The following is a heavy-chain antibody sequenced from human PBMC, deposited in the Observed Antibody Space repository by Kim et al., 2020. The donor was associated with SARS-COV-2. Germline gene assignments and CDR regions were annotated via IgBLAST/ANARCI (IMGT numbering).Heavy chain of an antibody. V-gene: IGHV1-69*13. CDR3: ARDRGGYDILTGYYSAGSPGVY. CDR2: IIPIFGTA. Sequence: SVKVSCKASGGTFSSYAISWVRQAPGQGLEWMGGIIPIFGTANYAQKFQGRVTITADESTSTAYMELSSLRSEDTAVYYCARDRGGYDILTGYYSAGSPGVYWGQGTLVTVSS. CDR1: GGTFSSYA. J-gene: IGHJ4*02. D-gene: IGHD3-9*01.